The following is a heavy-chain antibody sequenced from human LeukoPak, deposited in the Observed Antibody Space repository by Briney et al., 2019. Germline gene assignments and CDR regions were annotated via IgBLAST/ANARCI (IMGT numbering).Heavy chain of an antibody. CDR1: GFTLSYYS. J-gene: IGHJ4*02. CDR2: ISSNSDYI. V-gene: IGHV3-21*01. Sequence: GGSLRLSCTASGFTLSYYSINWVRQAPGKGLEWVSSISSNSDYIYYADSVKGRFNISRDNAKNSLFLQMNSLRAEDTAMYYCARGPGGVTKTYYLDYWGQGALVTVSS. D-gene: IGHD4-23*01. CDR3: ARGPGGVTKTYYLDY.